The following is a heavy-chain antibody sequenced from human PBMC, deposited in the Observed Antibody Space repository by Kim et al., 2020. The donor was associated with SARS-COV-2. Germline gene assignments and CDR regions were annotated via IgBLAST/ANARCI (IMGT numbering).Heavy chain of an antibody. CDR3: AREKCSSTSCYDYDP. V-gene: IGHV1-8*01. D-gene: IGHD2-2*01. CDR2: MNPNSGNT. CDR1: GYTFTSYD. Sequence: ASVKVSCKAFGYTFTSYDINWVRQATGQGLEWMGWMNPNSGNTGYAQKFQGRVTMTRNTSISTAYMELSSLRSEDTAVYYCAREKCSSTSCYDYDPWGQGTLVTVSS. J-gene: IGHJ5*02.